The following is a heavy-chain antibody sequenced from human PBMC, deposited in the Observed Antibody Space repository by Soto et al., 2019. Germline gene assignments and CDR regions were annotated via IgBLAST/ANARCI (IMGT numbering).Heavy chain of an antibody. CDR3: ARDRGGCSSTSCYAGIKLRRNYYMDV. Sequence: GGSLRLSCAASGFTFSSYWMSWVRQAPGKGLEWVANIKQDGSEKYYVDSVKGRFTISRDNAKNSLYLQMNSLRAEDTAVYYCARDRGGCSSTSCYAGIKLRRNYYMDVWGKGTTVTVSS. CDR1: GFTFSSYW. J-gene: IGHJ6*03. D-gene: IGHD2-2*01. V-gene: IGHV3-7*01. CDR2: IKQDGSEK.